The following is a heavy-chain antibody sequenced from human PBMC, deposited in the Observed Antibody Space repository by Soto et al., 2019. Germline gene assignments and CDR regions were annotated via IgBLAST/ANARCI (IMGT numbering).Heavy chain of an antibody. D-gene: IGHD6-25*01. Sequence: PGGSLRLSCFASGFTFDNYAMSWVRQAPGKGLEWVSTIRGSGNVTYSADSVKGRFTVSRDNSKNTLYLQMNSLRAEDTAVYYCVKGAAPTYYYYMDVWGKGTTVTVSS. CDR3: VKGAAPTYYYYMDV. CDR2: IRGSGNVT. CDR1: GFTFDNYA. J-gene: IGHJ6*03. V-gene: IGHV3-23*01.